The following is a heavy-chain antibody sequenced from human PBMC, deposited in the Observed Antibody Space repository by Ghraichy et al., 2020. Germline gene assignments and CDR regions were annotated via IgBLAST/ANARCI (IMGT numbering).Heavy chain of an antibody. CDR2: INPNSGGT. J-gene: IGHJ4*02. Sequence: ASVKVSCKASGYTFTGYYMHWVRQAPGQGLEWMGWINPNSGGTNYAQKFQGRVTMTRDTSISTAYMELSRLRSDDTAVYYCARVSIGYSYGDALDYWGQGTLVTVSS. CDR3: ARVSIGYSYGDALDY. CDR1: GYTFTGYY. V-gene: IGHV1-2*02. D-gene: IGHD5-18*01.